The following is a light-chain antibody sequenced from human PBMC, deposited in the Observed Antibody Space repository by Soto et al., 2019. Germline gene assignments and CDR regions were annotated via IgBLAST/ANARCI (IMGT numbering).Light chain of an antibody. CDR3: SSFTSGGTWV. CDR1: SSDVGAYNH. V-gene: IGLV2-14*03. J-gene: IGLJ3*02. Sequence: QSVLTQPASVSGSPGQSITISCTGTSSDVGAYNHVSWYQQHPGKVPKVMIYEVNNRPSGVSNRFSDSKSGNTASLTISGLQAEDEATYYCSSFTSGGTWVFGGGTKLTVL. CDR2: EVN.